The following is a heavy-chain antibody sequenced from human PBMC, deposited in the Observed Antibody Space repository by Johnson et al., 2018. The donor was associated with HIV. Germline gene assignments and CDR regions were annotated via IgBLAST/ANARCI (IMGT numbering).Heavy chain of an antibody. CDR3: ARDGGYNLWSGWPPGAFDF. CDR1: GFTFTNYW. J-gene: IGHJ3*01. Sequence: VQLVESGGGLVQPGGSLRLSCAASGFTFTNYWMSWVRQVPGKGLEWMACVSYDGSSKYYVDSVRGRFTISRDNAKNSLYLQMNSLRAEDTAVYYCARDGGYNLWSGWPPGAFDFWGQGTMVTVSS. CDR2: VSYDGSSK. D-gene: IGHD3-3*01. V-gene: IGHV3-7*01.